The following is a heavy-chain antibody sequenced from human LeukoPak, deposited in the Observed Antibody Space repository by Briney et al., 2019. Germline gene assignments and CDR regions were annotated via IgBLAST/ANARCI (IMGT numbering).Heavy chain of an antibody. CDR2: IYTSGST. V-gene: IGHV4-61*02. J-gene: IGHJ4*02. D-gene: IGHD2-8*01. CDR1: GGSISSGSYY. CDR3: ARDNGWPYYFDY. Sequence: PSETLSLTCTVSGGSISSGSYYWSWIRQPAGKGLEWIGRIYTSGSTNYNPSLKSRVTISVDTSKNQFSLNLNSVTAADTAVYYCARDNGWPYYFDYWGQGILVTVSS.